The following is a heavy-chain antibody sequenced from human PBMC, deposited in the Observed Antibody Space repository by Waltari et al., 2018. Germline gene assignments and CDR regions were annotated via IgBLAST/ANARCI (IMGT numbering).Heavy chain of an antibody. CDR1: GYTFTGYY. CDR3: ARSYYYDSSGYGKDAFDI. Sequence: QVQLVQSGAEVKKPGASVKVSCKASGYTFTGYYMHWVRQAPGHGLEWMGRINPNSGGTNYAQKFQGRVTMTRDTSISTAYMELSRLRSDDTAVYYCARSYYYDSSGYGKDAFDIWGQGTMVTVSS. D-gene: IGHD3-22*01. CDR2: INPNSGGT. V-gene: IGHV1-2*06. J-gene: IGHJ3*02.